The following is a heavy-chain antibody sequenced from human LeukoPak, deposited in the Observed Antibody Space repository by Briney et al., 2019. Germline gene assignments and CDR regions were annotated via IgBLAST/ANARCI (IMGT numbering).Heavy chain of an antibody. CDR1: GFTFSSYW. D-gene: IGHD3-22*01. Sequence: GGSLRLSCAASGFTFSSYWMSWVRQAPGKGLEWVANIKQDGSDKYYVDSVKGRFTISRDNAKNSLYLQMNSLRAEDTAVYYCARDSGPYYYDSSGYLGNAFDIWGQGTMVTVSS. CDR3: ARDSGPYYYDSSGYLGNAFDI. V-gene: IGHV3-7*01. J-gene: IGHJ3*02. CDR2: IKQDGSDK.